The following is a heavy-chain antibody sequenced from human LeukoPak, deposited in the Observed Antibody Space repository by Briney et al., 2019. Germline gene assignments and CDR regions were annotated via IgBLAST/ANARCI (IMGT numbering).Heavy chain of an antibody. J-gene: IGHJ5*02. D-gene: IGHD2-2*01. V-gene: IGHV4-34*01. CDR3: AGGGSKGYQLLWPHWFDP. Sequence: SESLSLTCAVYGGSFSGYYWSWIRQPPGKGLEWSGEINHSGSTNYNPSLKSRVTISVDTSKNQFSLKLSSVTAADTAVYYCAGGGSKGYQLLWPHWFDPWGQGTLVTVSS. CDR1: GGSFSGYY. CDR2: INHSGST.